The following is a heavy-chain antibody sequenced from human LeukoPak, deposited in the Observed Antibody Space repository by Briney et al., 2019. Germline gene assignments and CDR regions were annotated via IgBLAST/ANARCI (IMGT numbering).Heavy chain of an antibody. V-gene: IGHV3-21*01. CDR2: ISSSSSYI. CDR3: ARDLSSSWYDIWFDP. J-gene: IGHJ5*02. CDR1: GFTFSSYS. D-gene: IGHD6-13*01. Sequence: GGSLRLSCAASGFTFSSYSMNWVRQAPGKGPEWVSSISSSSSYIYYADSVKGRFTISRDNAKNSLYLQMNSLRAEDTAVYYCARDLSSSWYDIWFDPWGQGTLVTVSS.